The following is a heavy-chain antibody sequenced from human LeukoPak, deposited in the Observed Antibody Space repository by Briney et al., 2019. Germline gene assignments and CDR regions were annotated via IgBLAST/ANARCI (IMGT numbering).Heavy chain of an antibody. CDR2: ISSSGSTI. Sequence: GGSLRLSCAASGFTFSSYEMNWVRQAPGKGLEWVSYISSSGSTIYYADSVKGRFTISRDNAKNSLYLQMNSLRAEDTAVYYCARAISDSTGYYAYYFDSWGQGTLVTVSS. D-gene: IGHD3-22*01. CDR1: GFTFSSYE. V-gene: IGHV3-48*03. J-gene: IGHJ4*02. CDR3: ARAISDSTGYYAYYFDS.